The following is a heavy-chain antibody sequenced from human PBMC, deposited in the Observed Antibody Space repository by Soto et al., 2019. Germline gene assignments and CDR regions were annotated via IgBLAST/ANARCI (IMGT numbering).Heavy chain of an antibody. Sequence: QTLSLTCVISGDSVSIYSGAWNWIRQSPSRGLEWLGRTYYRSKWYYDYAESVKSRIIISVDTSKNQFSLQLNSVTPEDAAVYYCAHRQYSSGHFDYWGQGTLVTVSS. CDR3: AHRQYSSGHFDY. CDR1: GDSVSIYSGA. V-gene: IGHV6-1*01. CDR2: TYYRSKWYY. J-gene: IGHJ4*02. D-gene: IGHD6-19*01.